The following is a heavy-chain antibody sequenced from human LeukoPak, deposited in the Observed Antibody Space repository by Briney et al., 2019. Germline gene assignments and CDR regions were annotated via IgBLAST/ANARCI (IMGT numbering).Heavy chain of an antibody. V-gene: IGHV4-30-2*01. Sequence: SQTLSLTCTVSGGSISSGGYYWSWIRQPPGKGLEWIGYIYHSGSTYYNPSLKSRVTISVDRSKNQFSLKLSSVTAPDTAVYYCARESPCRQQQWLVGGAFDIWGQGTMVTVSS. CDR3: ARESPCRQQQWLVGGAFDI. J-gene: IGHJ3*02. CDR2: IYHSGST. D-gene: IGHD6-19*01. CDR1: GGSISSGGYY.